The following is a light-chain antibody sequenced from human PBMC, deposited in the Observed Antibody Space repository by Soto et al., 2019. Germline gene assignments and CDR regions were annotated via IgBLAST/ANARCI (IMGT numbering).Light chain of an antibody. V-gene: IGKV1-12*01. CDR2: AAS. CDR3: QQTSSSPLT. Sequence: DIQVTQSPSSVSASVGDRATITCRASQSLINWLAWYQQKPGKAPKLLIYAASSFQSGVPARFSGSGSGTDFTLIISSLQPEDSATYYWQQTSSSPLTFGGGTKVEIK. CDR1: QSLINW. J-gene: IGKJ4*01.